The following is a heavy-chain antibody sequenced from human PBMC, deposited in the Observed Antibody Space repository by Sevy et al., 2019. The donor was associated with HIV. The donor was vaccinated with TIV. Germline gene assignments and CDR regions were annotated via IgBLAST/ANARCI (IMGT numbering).Heavy chain of an antibody. V-gene: IGHV6-1*01. Sequence: SQTLSLTCAISGDSVSSSSAAWNWIRQSPSRGLEWLGRTYYRSKWYNDYAVSVKSRISINPDTSKNQFSLQLNSVTPEDTAVYFCATGIPEWELGGHWFDPWGQGTLVTVSS. J-gene: IGHJ5*02. CDR1: GDSVSSSSAA. D-gene: IGHD1-26*01. CDR3: ATGIPEWELGGHWFDP. CDR2: TYYRSKWYN.